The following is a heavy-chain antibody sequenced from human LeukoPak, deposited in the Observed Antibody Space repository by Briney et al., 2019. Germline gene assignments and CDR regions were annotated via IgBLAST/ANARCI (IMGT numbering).Heavy chain of an antibody. CDR2: IYHSGST. D-gene: IGHD2-8*01. J-gene: IGHJ3*02. CDR3: ASNGVVADPSDAFDI. V-gene: IGHV4-38-2*01. Sequence: PSETLSLTCAVSGYSISSGYYWGWIRQPPGKGLEWIGSIYHSGSTYYNPSLKSRVTISVDTSKNQFSLKLSSVTAADTAVYYCASNGVVADPSDAFDIWGQGTMVTVSS. CDR1: GYSISSGYY.